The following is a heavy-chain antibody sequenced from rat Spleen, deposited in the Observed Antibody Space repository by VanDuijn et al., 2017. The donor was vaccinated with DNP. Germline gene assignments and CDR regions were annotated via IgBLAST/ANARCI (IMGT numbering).Heavy chain of an antibody. CDR1: GYSITSNY. CDR2: INYSGAT. CDR3: ARGLNYGGYIYSWYFDF. V-gene: IGHV3-1*01. Sequence: EVQLQESGPGLVKPSQSLSLTCSVTGYSITSNYWAWIRKLPGNKMEWMGYINYSGATAYNPSLRCRISITIATSKNQFFLQLNSVTTEDTATYYCARGLNYGGYIYSWYFDFWGPGTMVTVSS. J-gene: IGHJ1*01. D-gene: IGHD1-11*01.